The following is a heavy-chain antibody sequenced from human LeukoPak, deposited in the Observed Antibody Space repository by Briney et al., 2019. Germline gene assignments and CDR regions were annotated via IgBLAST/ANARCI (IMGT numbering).Heavy chain of an antibody. CDR3: AELGISVIGGV. J-gene: IGHJ6*04. CDR2: INSSGSTI. Sequence: GGSLTLSCAASGFTFSSYSMNWVRRARGKGLEWVSSINSSGSTIYYADSVKGRFTISRDNAKNSLYLQMNSLRAEDTAVYYCAELGISVIGGVWGKGTTVTISS. CDR1: GFTFSSYS. D-gene: IGHD3-10*02. V-gene: IGHV3-48*04.